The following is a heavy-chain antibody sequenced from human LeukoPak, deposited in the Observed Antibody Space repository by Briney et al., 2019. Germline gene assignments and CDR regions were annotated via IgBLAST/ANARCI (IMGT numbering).Heavy chain of an antibody. CDR2: IKQDGSEK. Sequence: PGGSLRLSCAASGFTFSSSWMSWVRHAPGKGLEWVANIKQDGSEKYYVDSVKGRFTISRDNTKNSLYVQMNSLKDEDTAVYYCARGDAFSGDHWGQGALVTVSS. J-gene: IGHJ4*02. CDR3: ARGDAFSGDH. V-gene: IGHV3-7*04. D-gene: IGHD3-3*02. CDR1: GFTFSSSW.